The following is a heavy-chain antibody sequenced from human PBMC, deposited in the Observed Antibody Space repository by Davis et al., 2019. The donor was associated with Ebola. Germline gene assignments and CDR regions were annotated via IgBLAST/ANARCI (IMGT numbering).Heavy chain of an antibody. CDR3: ARGDYGGNPPDDN. V-gene: IGHV1-46*01. J-gene: IGHJ4*02. CDR1: GFTFTSYA. CDR2: IYPSGSST. D-gene: IGHD4-23*01. Sequence: MPSASLTLSCAASGFTFTSYAMHWVRQPPGQRLEWMGIIYPSGSSTSYAQKFQGIVTVTRDTSTSTVYMEMRRLTSGDTAMYYCARGDYGGNPPDDNWGQGTLVTVSS.